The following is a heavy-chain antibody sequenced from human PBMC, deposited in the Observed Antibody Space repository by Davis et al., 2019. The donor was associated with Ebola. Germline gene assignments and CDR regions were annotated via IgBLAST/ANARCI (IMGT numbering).Heavy chain of an antibody. Sequence: GGSLRLSCAASGFTFSYYGLHWVRQAPGKGLEWVAVISSDGSNEYYADSVKGRFTISRDNSKNTLYLQMNSLRAEDTAVYYCARCTGYSSSWLDYWGQGTLVTVSS. CDR2: ISSDGSNE. J-gene: IGHJ4*02. V-gene: IGHV3-30*03. CDR3: ARCTGYSSSWLDY. CDR1: GFTFSYYG. D-gene: IGHD6-13*01.